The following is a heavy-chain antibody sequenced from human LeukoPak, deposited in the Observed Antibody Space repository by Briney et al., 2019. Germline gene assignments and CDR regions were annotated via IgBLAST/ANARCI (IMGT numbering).Heavy chain of an antibody. CDR1: GGSISSYY. Sequence: SETLSLTCTVSGGSISSYYWSWIRQPPGKGLEWIGYIYYSGSTNYNPSLKSRVTISVDTSKNQFSLELSSVTAADTAVYYCARSQTPGCSFCWFDPWGQGTLVTVSS. V-gene: IGHV4-59*01. CDR3: ARSQTPGCSFCWFDP. CDR2: IYYSGST. D-gene: IGHD3-10*02. J-gene: IGHJ5*02.